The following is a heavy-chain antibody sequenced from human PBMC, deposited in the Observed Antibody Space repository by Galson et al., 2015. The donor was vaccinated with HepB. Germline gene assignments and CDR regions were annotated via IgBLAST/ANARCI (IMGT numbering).Heavy chain of an antibody. CDR3: ARGGGHDAFDI. Sequence: SLRLSCAASGFTVNSKHMTWVRQAPGKGLEWVSAIHIDGRTYFADSVRGRFTISRDNSRNTLYLQMNSLRADDTAVYYCARGGGHDAFDIWGQGTMVTASS. V-gene: IGHV3-53*01. J-gene: IGHJ3*02. CDR1: GFTVNSKH. CDR2: IHIDGRT. D-gene: IGHD1-26*01.